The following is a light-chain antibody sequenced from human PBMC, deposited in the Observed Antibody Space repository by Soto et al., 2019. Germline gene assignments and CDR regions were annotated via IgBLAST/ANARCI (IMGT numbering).Light chain of an antibody. CDR3: QQYGGSPRT. CDR1: QSIRSSY. J-gene: IGKJ1*01. CDR2: DAS. V-gene: IGKV3-20*01. Sequence: EIVLTQSPGTLSLSPGESATLSCRASQSIRSSYLAWYQQTPGQAPRLLIYDASSRAAGIPDRFSGSGSGTDFTLTISGLEPEDVGVYYCQQYGGSPRTFCQGTKVEIK.